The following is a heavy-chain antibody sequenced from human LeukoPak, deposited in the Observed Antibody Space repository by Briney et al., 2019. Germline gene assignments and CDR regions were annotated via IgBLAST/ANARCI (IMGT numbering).Heavy chain of an antibody. J-gene: IGHJ4*02. CDR1: GGTFSSYA. Sequence: SVKVSCKASGGTFSSYAISWVRQAPGQGLEWMGRFIPILGIANYAQKFQGRVTITADKSTSTAYMELSSLRSEDTAVYYCARDYDSSGYYSFDYWGQGTLVTVSS. D-gene: IGHD3-22*01. CDR3: ARDYDSSGYYSFDY. CDR2: FIPILGIA. V-gene: IGHV1-69*04.